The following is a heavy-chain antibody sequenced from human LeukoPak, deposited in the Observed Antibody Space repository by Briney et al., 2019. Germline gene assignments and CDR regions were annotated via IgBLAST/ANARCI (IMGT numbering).Heavy chain of an antibody. CDR3: AISGSYLSFDY. V-gene: IGHV3-53*01. Sequence: GGSLRLSCAASGFTVSSNYMSWVRQAPGKGLEWVSVIYSGGSTYYADSVKGRFTISGDNSKNTLYLQMNSLRAEDTAVYYCAISGSYLSFDYWGQGTLVTVSS. CDR1: GFTVSSNY. CDR2: IYSGGST. D-gene: IGHD1-26*01. J-gene: IGHJ4*02.